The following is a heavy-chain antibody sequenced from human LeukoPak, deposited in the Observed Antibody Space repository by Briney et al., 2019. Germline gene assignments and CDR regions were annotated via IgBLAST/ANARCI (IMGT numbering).Heavy chain of an antibody. CDR1: GFTFSSYG. CDR3: ARDEAVMTTVLSDAFDI. CDR2: IWYDGSKK. V-gene: IGHV3-33*01. J-gene: IGHJ3*02. Sequence: GGSLRLSCAASGFTFSSYGMHWVRQAPGKGLEWVALIWYDGSKKFYTDSVKGRFTISRDNSKNTLYLQMNSLRAEDTAVYYCARDEAVMTTVLSDAFDIWGQGTMVTVSS. D-gene: IGHD4-17*01.